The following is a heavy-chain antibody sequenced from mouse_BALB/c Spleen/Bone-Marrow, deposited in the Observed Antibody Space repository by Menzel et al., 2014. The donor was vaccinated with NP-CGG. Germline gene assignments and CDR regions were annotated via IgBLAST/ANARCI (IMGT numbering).Heavy chain of an antibody. CDR1: GYSIXRDYA. Sequence: EVQLQQSGPGLVKPSQSLSLTCIVTGYSIXRDYACNWIRQFPGNKLEWMGYISYSGSTTYNPSLESRISITRDTSKNQFFLQLNSVTTEDTATYYCARSSSYDYDVGFAYWGQGTLVTVSA. J-gene: IGHJ3*01. CDR3: ARSSSYDYDVGFAY. V-gene: IGHV3-2*02. D-gene: IGHD2-4*01. CDR2: ISYSGST.